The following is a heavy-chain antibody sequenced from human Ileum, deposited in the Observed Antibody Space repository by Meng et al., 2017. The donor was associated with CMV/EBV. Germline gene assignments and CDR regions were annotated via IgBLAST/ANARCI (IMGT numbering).Heavy chain of an antibody. Sequence: GESLKISCEASGFTFSIYSMNWLRHTPGKGLELVAAIQTRGSPTYYSDTVKGRFTISRDDARKSVSLQMNSLRVEDTAVYYCARDGAYYDFWSGYGGFDYWGQGTLVTVSS. D-gene: IGHD3-3*01. CDR1: GFTFSIYS. V-gene: IGHV3-21*01. CDR3: ARDGAYYDFWSGYGGFDY. J-gene: IGHJ4*02. CDR2: IQTRGSPT.